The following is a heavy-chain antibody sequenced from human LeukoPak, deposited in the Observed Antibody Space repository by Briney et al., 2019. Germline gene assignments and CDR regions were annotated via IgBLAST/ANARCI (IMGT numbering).Heavy chain of an antibody. CDR1: GYTFTSYD. D-gene: IGHD3-10*01. J-gene: IGHJ5*02. Sequence: ASVKVSCKASGYTFTSYDINWVRQATGQGLEWMGWMNPNSGNTGYAQKFQGRVTTTRNTSISTAYMELSSLRSEDTAVYYCARAPTLYGSGSSPPGWFDPWGQGTLVTVSS. CDR2: MNPNSGNT. CDR3: ARAPTLYGSGSSPPGWFDP. V-gene: IGHV1-8*01.